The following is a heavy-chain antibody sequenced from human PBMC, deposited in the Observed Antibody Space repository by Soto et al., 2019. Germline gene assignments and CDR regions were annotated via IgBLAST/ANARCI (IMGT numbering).Heavy chain of an antibody. J-gene: IGHJ4*02. D-gene: IGHD5-18*01. V-gene: IGHV2-5*02. Sequence: QITLKESGPTLVKPTQTLTLTCTFSGFSLSTSGVGVGWIRQPPGKALEWLALIYWDDDKRYSPSLKSRLTLTKDTPKHQVVLTMTNTDPVDTATYYCAHMGGYSYGYGYCGQGTLVTVSS. CDR1: GFSLSTSGVG. CDR3: AHMGGYSYGYGY. CDR2: IYWDDDK.